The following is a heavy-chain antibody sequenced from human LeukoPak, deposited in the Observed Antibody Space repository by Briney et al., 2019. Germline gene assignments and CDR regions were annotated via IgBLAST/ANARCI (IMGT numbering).Heavy chain of an antibody. CDR3: AEEMVVVAGNWFDP. V-gene: IGHV3-66*01. CDR1: GFTVTSNY. CDR2: IYSGGGT. D-gene: IGHD2-15*01. Sequence: GGSLRLSCAASGFTVTSNYITWGRQAPGKGLEWVSVIYSGGGTNYADSVKGRFTISRDNSKNTLYLQMNSLRAEDTAVYYCAEEMVVVAGNWFDPWGQGTLVTVSS. J-gene: IGHJ5*02.